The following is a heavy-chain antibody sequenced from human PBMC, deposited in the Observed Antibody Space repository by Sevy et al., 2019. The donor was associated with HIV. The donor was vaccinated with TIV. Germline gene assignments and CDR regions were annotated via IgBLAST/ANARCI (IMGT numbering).Heavy chain of an antibody. V-gene: IGHV3-30-3*01. CDR2: ISYDGSNK. J-gene: IGHJ4*02. CDR3: ARGVVGATAGPFDY. CDR1: GFTFSSYA. Sequence: GGSLRLSCAASGFTFSSYAMHWVRQAPGKGLEWVAVISYDGSNKYYADSVKGRFTISRDNSKNTLYLQMNSLRAEDTAVYYCARGVVGATAGPFDYWGQGTLVTVS. D-gene: IGHD1-26*01.